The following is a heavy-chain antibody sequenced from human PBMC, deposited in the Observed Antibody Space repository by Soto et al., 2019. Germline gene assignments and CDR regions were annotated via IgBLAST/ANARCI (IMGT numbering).Heavy chain of an antibody. Sequence: SETLSLTCTVSGGSISSYYWSWIRQPPGKGLEWIGYIYYSGSTKYNPSLKSRVTISVDTSKNQFSLKLSSVTAADTAVYYFARGGFGELSKLLDDAFDIWGPVTMVTASS. CDR3: ARGGFGELSKLLDDAFDI. D-gene: IGHD3-10*01. CDR2: IYYSGST. CDR1: GGSISSYY. J-gene: IGHJ3*02. V-gene: IGHV4-59*01.